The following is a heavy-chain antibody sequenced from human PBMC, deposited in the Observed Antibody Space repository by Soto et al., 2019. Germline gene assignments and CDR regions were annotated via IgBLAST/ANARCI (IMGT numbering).Heavy chain of an antibody. V-gene: IGHV1-18*04. CDR1: GYTFTSYG. J-gene: IGHJ6*02. Sequence: ASVKVSCKASGYTFTSYGISWLRQAPGQGLEWMGWISAYNGNTNYAQKLQGRVTMTTDTSTSTAYMELRSLRSDDTAVYYCARTSTRGFYYYYGMDVWGQGTTVTVSS. D-gene: IGHD1-1*01. CDR3: ARTSTRGFYYYYGMDV. CDR2: ISAYNGNT.